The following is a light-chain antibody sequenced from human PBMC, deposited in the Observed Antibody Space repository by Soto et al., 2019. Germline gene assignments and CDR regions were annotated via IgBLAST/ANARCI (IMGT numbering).Light chain of an antibody. CDR3: QQFKSYPIT. V-gene: IGKV3-20*01. CDR2: GAS. Sequence: IVLTQSPDTLSLSLGERATLSCRASQSVSSSYLAWYQQKPGQAPRLLIYGASSRAAGIPDRFSGSGSGTEFTLTISSLQPEDFGTYYCQQFKSYPITFGQGTRLEIK. CDR1: QSVSSSY. J-gene: IGKJ5*01.